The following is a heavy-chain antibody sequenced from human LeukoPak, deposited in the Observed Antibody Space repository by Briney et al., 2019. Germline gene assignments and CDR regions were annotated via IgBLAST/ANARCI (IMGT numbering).Heavy chain of an antibody. D-gene: IGHD1-26*01. CDR1: GFMFPTYW. CDR3: ARDKVVGATYFDY. CDR2: INQDGSEK. Sequence: GGSLRLSCAASGFMFPTYWMSWVRQVPGKGLEWVANINQDGSEKYYVDSVKGRFTITRDNAKTSLYLQMNSLRAEDTGIYYCARDKVVGATYFDYWGQGTLVTVSS. V-gene: IGHV3-7*01. J-gene: IGHJ4*02.